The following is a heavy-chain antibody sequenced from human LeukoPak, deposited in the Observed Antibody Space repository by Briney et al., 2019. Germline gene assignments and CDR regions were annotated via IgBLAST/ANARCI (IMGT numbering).Heavy chain of an antibody. D-gene: IGHD3-16*01. CDR1: GGTFSSYA. J-gene: IGHJ5*02. CDR3: ARDVGGSWFDP. Sequence: SVKVSCKASGGTFSSYAISWVRQAPGQGLEWMGRIIPIFGIANYAQKFQGRVTITADKTTSTAYMELSSLRSEDTAVYYCARDVGGSWFDPWGQGTLVTVSS. V-gene: IGHV1-69*04. CDR2: IIPIFGIA.